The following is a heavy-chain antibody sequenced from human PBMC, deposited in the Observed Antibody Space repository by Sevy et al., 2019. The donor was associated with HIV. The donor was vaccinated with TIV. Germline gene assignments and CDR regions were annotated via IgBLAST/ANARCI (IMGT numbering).Heavy chain of an antibody. V-gene: IGHV3-33*06. CDR1: VFSFNTYG. CDR3: AKDWGGSANYPLRNIFDV. Sequence: GGSLRLSCAASVFSFNTYGMHWVRQAPGKGQEWVAAIWHDGSNDYYVDSVKGRFTISRDNSKNTLYLQMNSLRAEDTAIYFCAKDWGGSANYPLRNIFDVWGKGTTVTVSS. CDR2: IWHDGSND. D-gene: IGHD3-10*01. J-gene: IGHJ6*04.